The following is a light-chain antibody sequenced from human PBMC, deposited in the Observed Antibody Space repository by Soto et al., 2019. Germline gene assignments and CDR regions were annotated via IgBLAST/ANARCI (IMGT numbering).Light chain of an antibody. CDR1: QGIINY. CDR2: AAS. CDR3: QKYKGAPWT. Sequence: DIQMTQSPSSLSASVGDRVTITCRASQGIINYLAWYQQKPGKVPKLLIYAASTLHSGVPPRFSGSGSGTDFTLTISSPQPEDVGTYYCQKYKGAPWTFGQGTKVEIK. V-gene: IGKV1-27*01. J-gene: IGKJ1*01.